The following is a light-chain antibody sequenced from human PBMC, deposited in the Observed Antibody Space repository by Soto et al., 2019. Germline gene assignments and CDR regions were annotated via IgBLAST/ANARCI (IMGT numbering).Light chain of an antibody. CDR2: EGS. V-gene: IGLV2-23*01. Sequence: QSALTQPASVSGSPGQSITISCTGTSSDVGSYNLVSWYQQHPGKAPKLMIYEGSKRPSGVSNRFSGSKYGNTASLTISGLQAEEEADYYCCSYAGSSTSLYVFGTGTKVTVL. J-gene: IGLJ1*01. CDR1: SSDVGSYNL. CDR3: CSYAGSSTSLYV.